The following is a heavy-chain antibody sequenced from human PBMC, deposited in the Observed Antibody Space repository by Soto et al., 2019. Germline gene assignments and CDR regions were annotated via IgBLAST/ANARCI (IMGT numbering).Heavy chain of an antibody. CDR3: ARDVRIYDSSGYYVGDFDY. Sequence: QVQLVESGGGVVQPGRSLRLSCVASGFTFSSYGMHWVRQAPGKGLEWVAVIWYDGSNKYYADSVKGRFTISRDNSKNTLYLQMNSLRAEDTAVYYCARDVRIYDSSGYYVGDFDYWGQGTLVTVSS. D-gene: IGHD3-22*01. CDR1: GFTFSSYG. CDR2: IWYDGSNK. J-gene: IGHJ4*02. V-gene: IGHV3-33*01.